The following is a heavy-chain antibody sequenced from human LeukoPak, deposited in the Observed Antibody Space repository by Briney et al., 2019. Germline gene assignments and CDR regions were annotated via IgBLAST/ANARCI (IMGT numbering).Heavy chain of an antibody. CDR1: GYSFANYW. V-gene: IGHV5-51*01. J-gene: IGHJ2*01. D-gene: IGHD6-6*01. Sequence: GESLKISCKGSGYSFANYWIAWVRQMPGKGLEWMGIIYPGDSDTRYSPSFQGQVTISADKSINTAYLPWSSLKASDTAMFYCARFTRLLSSSHPAANWYFDLWGRGTLVTVSS. CDR2: IYPGDSDT. CDR3: ARFTRLLSSSHPAANWYFDL.